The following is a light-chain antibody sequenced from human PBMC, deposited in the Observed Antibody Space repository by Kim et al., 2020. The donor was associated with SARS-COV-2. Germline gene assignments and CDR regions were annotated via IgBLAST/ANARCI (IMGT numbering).Light chain of an antibody. J-gene: IGKJ4*01. Sequence: SVGDRVTITCRASQSVNNFLHWYQQRPGQAPKLLIYAASNLQGGVPSRFSGSGSGTDFTLTISSLQPEDFATYYCQESYSSPQLSFGRGTKVDIK. CDR3: QESYSSPQLS. CDR2: AAS. V-gene: IGKV1-39*01. CDR1: QSVNNF.